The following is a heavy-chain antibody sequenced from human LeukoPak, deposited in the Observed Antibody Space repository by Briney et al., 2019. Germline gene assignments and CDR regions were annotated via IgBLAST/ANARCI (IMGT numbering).Heavy chain of an antibody. Sequence: GESLKISCKGSGYSFTSYWIGWVRQMPGKGLEWMGIIYPGDSDTRYSPSFQGQVTISADKSISTAYLQWSSLKASDTAMYYCASMYYYDSSGYYDAFDVWGQGTMVTVSS. V-gene: IGHV5-51*01. CDR2: IYPGDSDT. CDR1: GYSFTSYW. D-gene: IGHD3-22*01. J-gene: IGHJ3*01. CDR3: ASMYYYDSSGYYDAFDV.